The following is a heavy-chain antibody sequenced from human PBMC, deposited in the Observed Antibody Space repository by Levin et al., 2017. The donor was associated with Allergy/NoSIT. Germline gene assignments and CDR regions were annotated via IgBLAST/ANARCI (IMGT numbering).Heavy chain of an antibody. D-gene: IGHD3-10*01. CDR2: ISGSGGST. Sequence: GGSLRLSCAASGFTFSSYAMSWVRQAPGKGLEWVSAISGSGGSTYYADSVKGRFTISRDNSKNTLYLQMNSLRAEDTAVYYCAKSAKGPLLWFTSAFDIWGQGTMVTVSS. CDR3: AKSAKGPLLWFTSAFDI. V-gene: IGHV3-23*01. J-gene: IGHJ3*02. CDR1: GFTFSSYA.